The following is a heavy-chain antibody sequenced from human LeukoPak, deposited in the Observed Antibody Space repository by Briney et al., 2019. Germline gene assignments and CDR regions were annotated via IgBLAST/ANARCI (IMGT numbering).Heavy chain of an antibody. J-gene: IGHJ5*01. CDR3: ARNAARDNWFDF. CDR1: GGSFSGYY. D-gene: IGHD6-6*01. Sequence: PSETLSLTCAVYGGSFSGYYWSWIRQPPGRGLEWIGSIYYSGSTYYNPSLKSRVTISVDTSKNQFSLKLSSVTAADTAVYYCARNAARDNWFDFWGQGTLVTVSS. V-gene: IGHV4-34*01. CDR2: IYYSGST.